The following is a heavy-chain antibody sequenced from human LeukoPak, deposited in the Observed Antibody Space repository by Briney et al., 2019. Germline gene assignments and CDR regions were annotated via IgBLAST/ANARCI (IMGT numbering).Heavy chain of an antibody. V-gene: IGHV3-66*01. CDR1: GFTVSSNY. J-gene: IGHJ6*02. D-gene: IGHD3-10*01. Sequence: GGSLRLSCAASGFTVSSNYMSWVRQAPGKGLEWVSVIYSGGSTYYADSVKGRFTISRDNSKNTLYLQMNSLRAEDTAVYYCARANYYGFYYYGMDVWGQGTTVTVSS. CDR3: ARANYYGFYYYGMDV. CDR2: IYSGGST.